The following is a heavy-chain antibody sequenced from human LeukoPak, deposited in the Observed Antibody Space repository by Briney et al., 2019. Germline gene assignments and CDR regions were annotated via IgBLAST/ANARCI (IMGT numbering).Heavy chain of an antibody. CDR1: GFTFSSYA. D-gene: IGHD3-22*01. V-gene: IGHV3-23*01. J-gene: IGHJ4*02. CDR3: AKDLEDYDSSGYRFDY. CDR2: ISGSGGST. Sequence: PGGSLRLSCAASGFTFSSYAMSWVRQAPGKGLEWVSGISGSGGSTYYADSVKGRFTISRDNSKNTLYLQMNSLRAEDTAVYYCAKDLEDYDSSGYRFDYWGQGTLVTVSS.